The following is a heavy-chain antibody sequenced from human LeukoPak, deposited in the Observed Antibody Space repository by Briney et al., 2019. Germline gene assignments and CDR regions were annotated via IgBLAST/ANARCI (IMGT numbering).Heavy chain of an antibody. CDR2: IPSNGSNR. Sequence: GGSLRLSCAASGFSFSSYTIHWVRQAPGKGLEWVAVIPSNGSNRYYTDSVKGRFTISRDNSKNTVYLQMNSLRGEDTAVYYCARVRLRISAAPLDYWGQGTLVTVSS. V-gene: IGHV3-30-3*01. CDR1: GFSFSSYT. J-gene: IGHJ4*02. CDR3: ARVRLRISAAPLDY. D-gene: IGHD6-13*01.